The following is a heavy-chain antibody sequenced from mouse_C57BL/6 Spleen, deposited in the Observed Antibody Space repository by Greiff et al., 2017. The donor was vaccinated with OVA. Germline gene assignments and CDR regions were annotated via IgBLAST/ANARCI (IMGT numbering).Heavy chain of an antibody. Sequence: QVQLQQSDAELVKPGASVKISCKVSGYTFTSYGISWVKQRTGQGLEWIGEIYPRSGNTYYNEKFKGKATLTADKSSSTAYMELRSLTSEDSAVYFCARTITTVVAYYFDYWGQGTTLTVSS. V-gene: IGHV1-81*01. CDR1: GYTFTSYG. J-gene: IGHJ2*01. CDR2: IYPRSGNT. CDR3: ARTITTVVAYYFDY. D-gene: IGHD1-1*01.